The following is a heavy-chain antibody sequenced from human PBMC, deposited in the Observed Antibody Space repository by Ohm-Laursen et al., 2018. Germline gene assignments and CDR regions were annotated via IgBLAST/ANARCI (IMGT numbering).Heavy chain of an antibody. CDR1: GFTFSSYA. CDR2: ISGSGGST. D-gene: IGHD2-8*02. CDR3: AKAEALLGYYFDY. Sequence: SLRLSCTASGFTFSSYAMSWVRQAPGKGLEWVSAISGSGGSTYYADSVKGRFTISRDNSKNTLYLQMNSLRAEDTAVYYCAKAEALLGYYFDYWGQGTLVTVSS. J-gene: IGHJ4*02. V-gene: IGHV3-23*01.